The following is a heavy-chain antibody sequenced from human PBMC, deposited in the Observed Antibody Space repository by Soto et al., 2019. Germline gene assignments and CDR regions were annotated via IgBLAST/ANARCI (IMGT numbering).Heavy chain of an antibody. Sequence: WVSLRLSWVASGFTFSSYGMHWVRQAPGKGLEWVAVISYDGSNKYYADSVKGRFTISRDNSKNTLYLQMNSLRAEDTAVYYCAKGVLLSIAAAGPPHSEYWGKGTLVTVSS. CDR1: GFTFSSYG. CDR2: ISYDGSNK. D-gene: IGHD6-13*01. J-gene: IGHJ4*02. CDR3: AKGVLLSIAAAGPPHSEY. V-gene: IGHV3-30*18.